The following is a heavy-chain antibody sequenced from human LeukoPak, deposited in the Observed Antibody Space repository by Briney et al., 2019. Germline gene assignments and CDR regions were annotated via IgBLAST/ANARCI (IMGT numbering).Heavy chain of an antibody. D-gene: IGHD1-26*01. Sequence: GASVKVSCKHSGYTFTSYAVSWVRQAPGHGLEWMGWISAYNGNTIYAQKLQGRVTMTTDTSTSTVYMELRSLRSDDTAVYYCARDRYGSHMDYWGQGTLVTVSS. CDR1: GYTFTSYA. CDR3: ARDRYGSHMDY. V-gene: IGHV1-18*01. J-gene: IGHJ4*02. CDR2: ISAYNGNT.